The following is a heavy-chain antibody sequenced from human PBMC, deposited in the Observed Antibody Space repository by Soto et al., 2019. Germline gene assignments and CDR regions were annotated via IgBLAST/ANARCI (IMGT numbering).Heavy chain of an antibody. CDR3: AKDGDRTYCSDGNCAFFDS. D-gene: IGHD2-15*01. V-gene: IGHV3-33*06. Sequence: QVHLVESGGGVVQPGGSLRLSCAASGFTFNKYGIHWVRQAPGKGLEWVAVIWHDGSEKYYADSVKDRFTISRDNSKKMVYLQMESLRVDDTATFYCAKDGDRTYCSDGNCAFFDSWGQGALVTVSS. CDR1: GFTFNKYG. CDR2: IWHDGSEK. J-gene: IGHJ4*02.